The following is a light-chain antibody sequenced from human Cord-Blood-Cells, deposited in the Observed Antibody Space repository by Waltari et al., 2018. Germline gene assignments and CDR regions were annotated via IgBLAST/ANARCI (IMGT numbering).Light chain of an antibody. CDR1: QSISSD. Sequence: DIQLTQYPSSLSASVGDRVTITCRASQSISSDLNWYQQKPGKAPKLLIYAASSLQSGVPSRFSGSGSGTECTRTISRLQTEDFATYYCQQGYSTPITFGQGTRLEIK. CDR3: QQGYSTPIT. V-gene: IGKV1-39*01. CDR2: AAS. J-gene: IGKJ5*01.